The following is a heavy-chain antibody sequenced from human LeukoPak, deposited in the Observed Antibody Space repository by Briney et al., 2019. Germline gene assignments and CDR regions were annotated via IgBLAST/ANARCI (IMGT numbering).Heavy chain of an antibody. V-gene: IGHV3-30*04. CDR1: GFTFSSYE. Sequence: PGGSLRLSCAASGFTFSSYEMNWVRQAPGKGLEWVAVISYDGSNKYYADSVKGRFTISRDNSKNTLYLQMNSLRAEDTAVYYCARDSSSWYPNSFYFDYWGQGTLVTVSS. J-gene: IGHJ4*02. CDR3: ARDSSSWYPNSFYFDY. D-gene: IGHD6-13*01. CDR2: ISYDGSNK.